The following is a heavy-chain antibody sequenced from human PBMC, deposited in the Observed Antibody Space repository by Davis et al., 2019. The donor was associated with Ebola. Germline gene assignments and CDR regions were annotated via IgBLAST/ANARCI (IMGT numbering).Heavy chain of an antibody. CDR2: INPKIGGG. CDR1: GYIFTDYY. Sequence: ASVKVSCKAYGYIFTDYYIHWVRQAPGQGLEWMGWINPKIGGGNYAPKFQGRVTMTTDTSISTAYMDLSSLRSDDTAVFFCVREFHGGEFNYWGQGTLVTVSS. V-gene: IGHV1-2*02. J-gene: IGHJ4*02. D-gene: IGHD3-16*01. CDR3: VREFHGGEFNY.